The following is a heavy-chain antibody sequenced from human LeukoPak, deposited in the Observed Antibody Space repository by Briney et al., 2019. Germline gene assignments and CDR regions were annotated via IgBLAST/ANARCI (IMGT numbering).Heavy chain of an antibody. CDR2: IYSGGNT. J-gene: IGHJ4*02. CDR1: GFTVSSIH. V-gene: IGHV3-53*01. CDR3: ARARGFGWCPYFDF. D-gene: IGHD3-10*01. Sequence: PGGSLRLSCAASGFTVSSIHMSWVRQAPGEGLEWVSVIYSGGNTYYADSVKGRFTISRDNSKNTVYLQMNSLRAEDTAVYYCARARGFGWCPYFDFWGQGTPVTVSS.